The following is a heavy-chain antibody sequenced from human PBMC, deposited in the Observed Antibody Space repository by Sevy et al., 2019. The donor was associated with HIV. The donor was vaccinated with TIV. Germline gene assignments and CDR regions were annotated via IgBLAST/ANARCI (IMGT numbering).Heavy chain of an antibody. CDR1: GFTFSSYG. Sequence: GGSLRLSCAASGFTFSSYGMHWVRQAPGKGREWVAVIWYDGSDKYYADSVKGRFTISRDNSKNTLYLQMSSLRAEDTGVYYCARVDYSDFHSFDCWGQGTLVTVSS. D-gene: IGHD3-22*01. V-gene: IGHV3-33*01. CDR2: IWYDGSDK. J-gene: IGHJ4*02. CDR3: ARVDYSDFHSFDC.